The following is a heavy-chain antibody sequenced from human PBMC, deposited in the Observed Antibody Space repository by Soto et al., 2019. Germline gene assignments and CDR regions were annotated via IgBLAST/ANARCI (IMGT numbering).Heavy chain of an antibody. J-gene: IGHJ4*02. V-gene: IGHV3-23*01. CDR3: AKDRRAGGNYGFYSDF. Sequence: EVQLLESGGGLVQPGGSLRLSCAASGFTFSSYGMTWVRQAPGKGLEWVSFSSATGAGTYYADSVKGRFTISRDNSKNTLHLQMTRLRADDTAVYYCAKDRRAGGNYGFYSDFWGQGALVIVSS. CDR1: GFTFSSYG. CDR2: SSATGAGT. D-gene: IGHD1-7*01.